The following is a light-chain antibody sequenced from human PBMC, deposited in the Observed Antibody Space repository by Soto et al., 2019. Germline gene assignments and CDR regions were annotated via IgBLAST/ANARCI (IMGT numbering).Light chain of an antibody. CDR3: QQYGSSPLFT. V-gene: IGKV3-20*01. CDR2: GAS. J-gene: IGKJ3*01. CDR1: QSVSSSY. Sequence: IVLTQSPGTLSLSPGERATLSCRASQSVSSSYLAWYQPKPGQAPRLLIYGASSRATGIPDRFSGSGSGTDFTLTISRLEPEDFAVYYCQQYGSSPLFTFGPGTKVDI.